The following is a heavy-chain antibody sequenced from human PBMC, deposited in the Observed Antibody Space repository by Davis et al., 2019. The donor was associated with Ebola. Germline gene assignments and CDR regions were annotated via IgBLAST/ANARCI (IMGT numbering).Heavy chain of an antibody. CDR1: GFTFGDYA. J-gene: IGHJ4*02. CDR3: TRRGTVVTPDY. D-gene: IGHD4-23*01. V-gene: IGHV3-49*04. CDR2: IRSKPFGGTT. Sequence: GESLKISCTASGFTFGDYAMSWVRQAPGKGLEFVGFIRSKPFGGTTEYAASVKGRFTISRDDSKSIAYLQMNSLKIEDTAVYYCTRRGTVVTPDYWGQGTLVTVSS.